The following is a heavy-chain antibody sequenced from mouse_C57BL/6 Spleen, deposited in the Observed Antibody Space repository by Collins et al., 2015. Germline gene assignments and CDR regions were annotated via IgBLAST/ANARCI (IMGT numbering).Heavy chain of an antibody. V-gene: IGHV9-3*01. Sequence: WKASGYTFTTYGMSWVKQAPGKGLKWMGWINTYSGVPTYADDFKGRFAFSLETSASTAYLQINNLKNEDTATYFCARGGRYGSSWGQGTSVTVSS. CDR2: INTYSGVP. CDR1: GYTFTTYG. J-gene: IGHJ4*01. CDR3: ARGGRYGSS. D-gene: IGHD1-1*01.